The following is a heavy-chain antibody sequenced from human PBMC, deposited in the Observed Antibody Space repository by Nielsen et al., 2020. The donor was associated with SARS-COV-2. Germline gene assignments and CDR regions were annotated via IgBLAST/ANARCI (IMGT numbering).Heavy chain of an antibody. CDR3: ARGMGSSWYVGYYMDV. V-gene: IGHV3-21*01. J-gene: IGHJ6*03. Sequence: GGSLRLSCAASGFTFSSYSMNWVRQAPGKGLEWVSSISSSSSYIYYADSVKDRFIISRDNSKNTLYLQMNSLRAEDTAVYRCARGMGSSWYVGYYMDVWGKGTTVTVSS. D-gene: IGHD6-13*01. CDR1: GFTFSSYS. CDR2: ISSSSSYI.